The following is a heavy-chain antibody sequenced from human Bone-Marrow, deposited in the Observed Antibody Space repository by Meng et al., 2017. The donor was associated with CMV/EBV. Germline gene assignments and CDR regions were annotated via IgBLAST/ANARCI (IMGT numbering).Heavy chain of an antibody. D-gene: IGHD6-13*01. J-gene: IGHJ4*02. Sequence: QVQVGQPGAEVKKPGSLVKVSCKASGGTFSSYAISWVRQAPGQGLEWMGGIIPIFGTANYAQKFQGRVTITADESTSTAYMELSSLRSEDTAVYYCARGEGYSSSWSDPFDYWGQGTLVTVSS. CDR1: GGTFSSYA. CDR2: IIPIFGTA. CDR3: ARGEGYSSSWSDPFDY. V-gene: IGHV1-69*12.